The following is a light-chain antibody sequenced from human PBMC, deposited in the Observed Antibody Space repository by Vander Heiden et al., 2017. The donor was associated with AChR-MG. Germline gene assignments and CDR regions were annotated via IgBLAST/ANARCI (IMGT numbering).Light chain of an antibody. Sequence: DIQMTQSPSSLSASVGDRVTITCRASQSIINYLNWYQQKPGKAPKLLIFAASSLQSGVPSRFSGSGSGTDFTLTISSLQREDFATYYCQQSYSTPKSFGGGTKVEIK. J-gene: IGKJ4*01. CDR1: QSIINY. V-gene: IGKV1-39*01. CDR2: AAS. CDR3: QQSYSTPKS.